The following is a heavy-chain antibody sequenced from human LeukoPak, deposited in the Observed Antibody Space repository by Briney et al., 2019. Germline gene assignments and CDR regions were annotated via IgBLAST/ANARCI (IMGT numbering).Heavy chain of an antibody. Sequence: GGSLRLSCAASGFTFSSYAMNWVRQAPGKGLEWVSAILGSGDTTYYADSVKGRFTISRDNSKNTLYLQMNSLRAEDTAVYYCARERIGDGYNYAYWGQGTLVTVSS. D-gene: IGHD5-24*01. V-gene: IGHV3-23*01. CDR1: GFTFSSYA. CDR3: ARERIGDGYNYAY. J-gene: IGHJ4*02. CDR2: ILGSGDTT.